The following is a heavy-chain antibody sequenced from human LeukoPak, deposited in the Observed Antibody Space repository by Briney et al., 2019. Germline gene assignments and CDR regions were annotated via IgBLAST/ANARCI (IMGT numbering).Heavy chain of an antibody. V-gene: IGHV3-9*01. CDR2: ISFNSGSI. J-gene: IGHJ6*02. D-gene: IGHD1-26*01. CDR3: TNGSPYHSGLDV. Sequence: PGGSLRLSCTASGFNFHDYAMPWVRQAPGKGLEWVSGISFNSGSIGYADSVKGRFTVSRDNAKSSLYLQMASLRTEDSALYYCTNGSPYHSGLDVWGQGTSVTVSS. CDR1: GFNFHDYA.